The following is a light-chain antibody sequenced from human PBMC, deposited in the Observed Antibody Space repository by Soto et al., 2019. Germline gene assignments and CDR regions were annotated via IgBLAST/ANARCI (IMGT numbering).Light chain of an antibody. CDR1: SSNIGSNY. V-gene: IGLV1-44*01. CDR3: AAWDDSLNAFYV. Sequence: SVLIQPPSASGTPGQRVTISCSGSSSNIGSNYVNWYQQLPGTAPKLLIYSNNQRPSGVPDRFSGSKSGTSASLAISGLQSEDEAGYYCAAWDDSLNAFYVFGTGTKVTVL. CDR2: SNN. J-gene: IGLJ1*01.